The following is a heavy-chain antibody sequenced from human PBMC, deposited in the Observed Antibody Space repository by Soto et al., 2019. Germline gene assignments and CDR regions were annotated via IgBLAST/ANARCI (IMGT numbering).Heavy chain of an antibody. Sequence: QVQLVESGGGVVQPGRSLRLSCAASGFTFSSYGMHWVRQAPGKGLEWVAVISYDGSNKYYADSVKGRFTISRDNSKNTLYLQMNSLRAEDTSVYYCAKERPRGSRPYYYGMDVWGQGTTVTVSS. CDR3: AKERPRGSRPYYYGMDV. V-gene: IGHV3-30*18. J-gene: IGHJ6*02. CDR1: GFTFSSYG. D-gene: IGHD1-26*01. CDR2: ISYDGSNK.